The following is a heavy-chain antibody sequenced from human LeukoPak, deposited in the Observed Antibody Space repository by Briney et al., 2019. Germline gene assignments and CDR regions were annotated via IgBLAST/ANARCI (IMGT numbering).Heavy chain of an antibody. Sequence: GESLKISCKGSGYSFTSYWIGWVRQMPGKGLEWMGIVYPGDSDTRYSPSFQGQVTISADKSISTAYLQWSSLKASDTAMYYCARWGVGAPTGHYYYYGMDVWGQGTTVTVYS. D-gene: IGHD1-26*01. V-gene: IGHV5-51*01. J-gene: IGHJ6*02. CDR1: GYSFTSYW. CDR2: VYPGDSDT. CDR3: ARWGVGAPTGHYYYYGMDV.